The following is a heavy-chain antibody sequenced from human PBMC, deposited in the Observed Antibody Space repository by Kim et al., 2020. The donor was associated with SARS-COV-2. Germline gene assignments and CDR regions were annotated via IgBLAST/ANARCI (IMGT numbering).Heavy chain of an antibody. D-gene: IGHD3-10*01. CDR1: GYTFTGYY. J-gene: IGHJ4*02. CDR2: INPNSGGT. Sequence: ASVKVSCKASGYTFTGYYMHWVRQAPGQGLEWMGWINPNSGGTNYAQKFQGRVTMTRDTSISTAYMELSRLRSDDTAVYYCARILIYYGSGVNFDYWGQGTLVTVSS. CDR3: ARILIYYGSGVNFDY. V-gene: IGHV1-2*02.